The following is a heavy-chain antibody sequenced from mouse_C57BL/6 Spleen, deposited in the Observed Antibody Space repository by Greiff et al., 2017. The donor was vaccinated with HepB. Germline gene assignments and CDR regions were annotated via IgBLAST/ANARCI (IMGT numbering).Heavy chain of an antibody. D-gene: IGHD2-2*01. Sequence: QVQLKESGPELVKPGASVKLSCKASGYTFTSYDINWVKQRPGQGLEWIGWIYPRDGSTKYNEKFKGKATLTVDTSSSTAYMELHSLTSEDSAVYFCAREEYGYEGYWYFDVWGTGTTVTVSS. CDR3: AREEYGYEGYWYFDV. CDR1: GYTFTSYD. J-gene: IGHJ1*03. V-gene: IGHV1-85*01. CDR2: IYPRDGST.